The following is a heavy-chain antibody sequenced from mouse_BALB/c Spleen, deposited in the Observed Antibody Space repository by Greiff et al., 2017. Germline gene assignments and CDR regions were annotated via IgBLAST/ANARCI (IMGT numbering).Heavy chain of an antibody. Sequence: QVQLQQSGPGLVAPSQSLSITCTVSGFSLTGYGVNWVRQPPGKGLEWLGMIWGDGSTDYNSALKSRLSISKDNSKSQVLLKMNSLQTDDTARYYSARETYYGKGYYFDYWGQGTTLTVSS. V-gene: IGHV2-6-7*01. CDR2: IWGDGST. CDR3: ARETYYGKGYYFDY. J-gene: IGHJ2*01. CDR1: GFSLTGYG. D-gene: IGHD2-10*01.